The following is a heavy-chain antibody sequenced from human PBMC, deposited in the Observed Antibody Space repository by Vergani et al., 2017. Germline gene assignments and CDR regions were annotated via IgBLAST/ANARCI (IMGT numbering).Heavy chain of an antibody. V-gene: IGHV4-61*02. CDR2: IYTSGST. J-gene: IGHJ4*02. Sequence: QVQLQESGPGLVKPSQTLSLPCTVSGGSISSGSYYWSWIRQPAGKGLEWIGRIYTSGSTNYNPSLKSRVTMSVYTSKNQFSLKLSSVTAADTDVYYCARGSAAGTYNWGQGTLVTVSS. CDR3: ARGSAAGTYN. D-gene: IGHD6-13*01. CDR1: GGSISSGSYY.